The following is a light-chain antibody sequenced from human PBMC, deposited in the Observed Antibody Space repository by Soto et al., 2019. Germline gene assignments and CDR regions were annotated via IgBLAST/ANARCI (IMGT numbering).Light chain of an antibody. V-gene: IGKV1-5*01. CDR1: QTIRSA. Sequence: EIQMTQSPPTLSASIGERVIITCRASQTIRSALAWYQQKPGQAPKLLIYDASSLESGVPSRFSGSGSGTEVPLTISSLQPDDFSTYYCHQYKSYSPYTFGQGTNLEIK. CDR2: DAS. CDR3: HQYKSYSPYT. J-gene: IGKJ2*01.